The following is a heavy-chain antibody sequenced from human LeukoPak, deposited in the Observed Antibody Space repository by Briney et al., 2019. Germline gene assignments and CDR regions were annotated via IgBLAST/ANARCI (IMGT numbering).Heavy chain of an antibody. J-gene: IGHJ4*02. CDR1: GGSISSSSYY. V-gene: IGHV4-39*07. CDR2: IDYSGST. Sequence: SETLSLTCTVSGGSISSSSYYWGWIRQPPGKGLEWIGSIDYSGSTYYNPSLKSRVTISVDTSKNQFSLKLSSVTAADTAVYYCAREGGWYYFDYWGQGTLVTVSS. D-gene: IGHD6-19*01. CDR3: AREGGWYYFDY.